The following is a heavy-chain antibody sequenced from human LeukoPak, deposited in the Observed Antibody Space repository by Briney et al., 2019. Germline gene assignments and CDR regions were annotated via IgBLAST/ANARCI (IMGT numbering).Heavy chain of an antibody. CDR3: ARGGYDSSGYLAFDT. Sequence: PSETLSLTCAVYGVSFRNYYWSWIRQPPGKGLEWIGEINHSGSTNYNPSLKSRVTISVDTSKNQFSLKLSSVTAADTAMYYCARGGYDSSGYLAFDTWGQGTMVTVSS. D-gene: IGHD3-22*01. V-gene: IGHV4-34*01. CDR1: GVSFRNYY. J-gene: IGHJ3*02. CDR2: INHSGST.